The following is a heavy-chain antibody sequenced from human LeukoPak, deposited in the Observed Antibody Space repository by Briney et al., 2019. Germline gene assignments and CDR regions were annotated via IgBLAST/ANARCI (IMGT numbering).Heavy chain of an antibody. V-gene: IGHV3-30*18. Sequence: GGSLRLSCAASGFTFSSYGMHWVRQAPGKGLEWVAVISYDGSNKYYADSVKGRFTISRDNSKNTLYLQMNSLRAEDTAVYYCAKDYYDSSGYYYYYYYGMDVWGQGTTVTVSS. J-gene: IGHJ6*02. CDR2: ISYDGSNK. CDR3: AKDYYDSSGYYYYYYYGMDV. CDR1: GFTFSSYG. D-gene: IGHD3-22*01.